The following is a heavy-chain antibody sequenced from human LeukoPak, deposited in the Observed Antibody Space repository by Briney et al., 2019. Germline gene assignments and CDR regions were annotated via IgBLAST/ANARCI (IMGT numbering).Heavy chain of an antibody. Sequence: GASVKVSCKASGYTFTSYDINWVLQATGPGLEWMGWMNPNSGNTGYAQKFQGRVTMTRNTSISTAYMELSSLRSEDTAVYYCARSPGRLGELSPWGQGTLVTVSS. D-gene: IGHD3-16*02. V-gene: IGHV1-8*01. CDR1: GYTFTSYD. J-gene: IGHJ5*02. CDR2: MNPNSGNT. CDR3: ARSPGRLGELSP.